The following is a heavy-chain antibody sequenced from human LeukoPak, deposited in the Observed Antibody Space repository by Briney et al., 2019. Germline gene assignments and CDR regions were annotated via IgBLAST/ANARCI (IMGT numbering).Heavy chain of an antibody. CDR2: IGEDGSTT. CDR1: GIAFENYA. CDR3: AKGFSALTSKDYFYYHGLDV. D-gene: IGHD3-9*01. J-gene: IGHJ6*02. V-gene: IGHV3-43*02. Sequence: PGGSLRLSCAASGIAFENYAMNWVRQAPGKGLEWVSLIGEDGSTTWYADSVKGRFTISRDNGKNSLYLHMNSLRPEDTALYYCAKGFSALTSKDYFYYHGLDVWGQGTPVTVSS.